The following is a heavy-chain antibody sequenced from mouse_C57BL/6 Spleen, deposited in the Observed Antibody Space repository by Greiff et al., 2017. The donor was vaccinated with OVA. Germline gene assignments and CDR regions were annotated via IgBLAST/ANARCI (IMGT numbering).Heavy chain of an antibody. CDR3: ARRVYYSNYEGYFDV. V-gene: IGHV1-47*01. Sequence: QVQLQQSGAELVKPGASVKMSCKASGYTFTTYPIEWMKQNHGKSLEWIGNFHPCNDDTKYNEKFKGKATLTVEKSSSTVYLELSRLTSDDSAVYYCARRVYYSNYEGYFDVWGTGTTVTVSS. CDR1: GYTFTTYP. J-gene: IGHJ1*03. CDR2: FHPCNDDT. D-gene: IGHD2-5*01.